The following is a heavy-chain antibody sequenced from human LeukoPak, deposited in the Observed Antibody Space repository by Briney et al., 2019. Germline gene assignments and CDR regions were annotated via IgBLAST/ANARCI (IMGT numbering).Heavy chain of an antibody. V-gene: IGHV3-21*01. CDR3: ARLREVVIIPAAVDY. CDR2: IMSSGAYI. Sequence: PGGSLRLSCAASGFTFSYYSVTWVRQALGKGLEWVSAIMSSGAYIYYADSVKGRFTISRDNAKNSLYLQMNSLRAEDTAVYYCARLREVVIIPAAVDYWGQGTLVTVSS. D-gene: IGHD2-2*01. CDR1: GFTFSYYS. J-gene: IGHJ4*02.